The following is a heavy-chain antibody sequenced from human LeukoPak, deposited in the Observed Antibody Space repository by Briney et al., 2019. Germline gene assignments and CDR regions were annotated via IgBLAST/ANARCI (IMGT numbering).Heavy chain of an antibody. Sequence: SGTLSLTCAVSGGSISSSNWWSWVRQPPGKGLEWIGEIYHSGSTNYNPFLKSRVTISVDKSKNQFSLKLSSVTAADTAVYYCARDLLGDGSGSYYYDWGQGTLVTVSS. V-gene: IGHV4-4*02. CDR1: GGSISSSNW. CDR3: ARDLLGDGSGSYYYD. J-gene: IGHJ4*02. CDR2: IYHSGST. D-gene: IGHD3-10*01.